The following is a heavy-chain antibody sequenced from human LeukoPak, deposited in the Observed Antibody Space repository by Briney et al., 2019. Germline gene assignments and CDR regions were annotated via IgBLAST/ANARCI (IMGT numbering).Heavy chain of an antibody. Sequence: SETLSLTCTVSGGSISSYYWSWTRQPPGKGLEWIGYIYYSGSTNYNPSLKSRVTISVDTSKNQFSLKLSSVTAADTAVYYCARLHQVWFDPWGQGTLVTVSS. J-gene: IGHJ5*02. V-gene: IGHV4-59*08. CDR2: IYYSGST. CDR3: ARLHQVWFDP. CDR1: GGSISSYY.